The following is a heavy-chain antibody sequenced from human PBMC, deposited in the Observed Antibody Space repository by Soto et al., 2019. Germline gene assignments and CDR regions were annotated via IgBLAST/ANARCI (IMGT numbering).Heavy chain of an antibody. J-gene: IGHJ4*02. CDR3: ARGGGGGVDC. CDR2: IYYGGDS. CDR1: GGSISSRTSY. Sequence: QVQLQESGPGLVKPSQTLSLTCTVSGGSISSRTSYWSWIRQHPGKGLEWIGYIYYGGDSFYNPSLKSRVTIAKDTSENPSSLKLTSVTAADRAVYFGARGGGGGVDCWGQGTLVTVAS. D-gene: IGHD1-26*01. V-gene: IGHV4-31*03.